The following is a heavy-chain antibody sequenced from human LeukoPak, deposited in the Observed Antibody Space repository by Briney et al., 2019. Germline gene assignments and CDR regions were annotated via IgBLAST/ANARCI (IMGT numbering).Heavy chain of an antibody. CDR2: IRYDGSNK. V-gene: IGHV3-30*02. Sequence: PGGSLRLSCAASGFTFSSYGMHWVRQAPGKGLEWVAFIRYDGSNKYYADSVKGRFTISRDNSKNTLYLQMNSLRAEDTAVYYCARDFGGDRSPDAFDIWGQGTMVTVSS. CDR1: GFTFSSYG. D-gene: IGHD2-21*02. J-gene: IGHJ3*02. CDR3: ARDFGGDRSPDAFDI.